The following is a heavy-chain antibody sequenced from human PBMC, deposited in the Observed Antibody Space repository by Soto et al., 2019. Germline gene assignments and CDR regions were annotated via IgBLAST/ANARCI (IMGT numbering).Heavy chain of an antibody. Sequence: QVQLVESGEGVVQPGRSLRLSCAASGFTFSSYGMHWVRQAPGKGLEWVAVISYDGSNKYYADSVKGRFTISRDNSKNTLYLQMNSLRAEDTAVYYCAKEWVYDSSGWSFDYWGQGTLVTVSS. D-gene: IGHD3-22*01. J-gene: IGHJ4*02. V-gene: IGHV3-30*18. CDR1: GFTFSSYG. CDR3: AKEWVYDSSGWSFDY. CDR2: ISYDGSNK.